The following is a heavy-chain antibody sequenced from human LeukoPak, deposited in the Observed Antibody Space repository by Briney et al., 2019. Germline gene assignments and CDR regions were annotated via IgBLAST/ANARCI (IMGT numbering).Heavy chain of an antibody. Sequence: GGSLRLPCAASGFTFISYAMTWVRQAPGKGLEWVSSLSGSGGSTYYADSVKGRFTISRDNSKNTLYLQMNSLRAEDTAVYFCAKIATAGYYSYSMDVWGKGTTVTVSS. J-gene: IGHJ6*03. V-gene: IGHV3-23*01. D-gene: IGHD6-13*01. CDR2: LSGSGGST. CDR3: AKIATAGYYSYSMDV. CDR1: GFTFISYA.